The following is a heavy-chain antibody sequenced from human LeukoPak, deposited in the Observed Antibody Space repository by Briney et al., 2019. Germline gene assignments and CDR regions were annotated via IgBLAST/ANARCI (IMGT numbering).Heavy chain of an antibody. D-gene: IGHD3-22*01. CDR1: GYTITRYA. V-gene: IGHV7-4-1*02. CDR3: ARAPYDSSGYYVY. Sequence: ASVKVPCKASGYTITRYAMNWVRQAPGQGPEWMGWINTNTGNPTYAQGFTGRFVFSLDTSVSTAFLQTTSLKAEDTAVYYCARAPYDSSGYYVYWGQGTLVTVSS. CDR2: INTNTGNP. J-gene: IGHJ4*02.